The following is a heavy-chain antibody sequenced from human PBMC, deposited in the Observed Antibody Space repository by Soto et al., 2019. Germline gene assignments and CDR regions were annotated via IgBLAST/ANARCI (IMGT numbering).Heavy chain of an antibody. D-gene: IGHD3-10*01. CDR3: AKDAYYYGSGSYQYYFDY. J-gene: IGHJ4*02. Sequence: GGSLRLSCAASGFTCSSYAMSWVRQAPGKGLEWVSAISGSGGSTYYADSVKGRFTISRDNSKNTLYLQMNSLRAEDTAVYYCAKDAYYYGSGSYQYYFDYWGQGTLVTVSS. CDR2: ISGSGGST. V-gene: IGHV3-23*01. CDR1: GFTCSSYA.